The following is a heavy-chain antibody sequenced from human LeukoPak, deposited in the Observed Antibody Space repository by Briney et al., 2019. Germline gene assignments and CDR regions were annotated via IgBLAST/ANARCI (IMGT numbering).Heavy chain of an antibody. CDR1: GYSISSHYC. CDR2: VCHSGSS. D-gene: IGHD4-17*01. J-gene: IGHJ4*02. V-gene: IGHV4-38-2*02. CDR3: ARGATVTTFGY. Sequence: SETLSLTCSVSGYSISSHYCWGWIRQPPGKGLEWIGSVCHSGSSFYNPSLKSRLAISIDTSKNEFSLKLSSLTAADTAVYYCARGATVTTFGYWGQGTLVTVSS.